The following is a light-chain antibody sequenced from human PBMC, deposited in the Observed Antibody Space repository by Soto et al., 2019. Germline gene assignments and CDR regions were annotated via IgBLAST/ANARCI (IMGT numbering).Light chain of an antibody. CDR2: LSSDGSH. J-gene: IGLJ2*01. Sequence: QLVLTQSPSASASLGASVKLTCTLSSGHSSYGIAWHQQQPEKGPRYLMKLSSDGSHSKGDGIPDRFSGSSSGAERYLTISSLQSEDEADYYCQTWDIGARVVFGGGTKVTVL. CDR1: SGHSSYG. CDR3: QTWDIGARVV. V-gene: IGLV4-69*01.